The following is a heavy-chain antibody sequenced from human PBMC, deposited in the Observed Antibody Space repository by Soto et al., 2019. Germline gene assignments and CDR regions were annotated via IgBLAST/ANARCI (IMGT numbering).Heavy chain of an antibody. CDR1: GFTFSSYG. J-gene: IGHJ5*02. CDR2: IWYDGSNK. Sequence: GGSLRLSCAASGFTFSSYGMHWVRQAPGKGLEWVAVIWYDGSNKYYADSVKGRFTISRDNSKNTLYLQMNSLRAEDTAVYYCARSGGGTGWFDPWGQGTLVTVSS. D-gene: IGHD3-16*01. CDR3: ARSGGGTGWFDP. V-gene: IGHV3-33*01.